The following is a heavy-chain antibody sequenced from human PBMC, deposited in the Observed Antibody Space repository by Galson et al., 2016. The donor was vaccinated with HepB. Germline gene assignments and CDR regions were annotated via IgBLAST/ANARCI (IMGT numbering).Heavy chain of an antibody. V-gene: IGHV3-15*01. Sequence: SLRLSCAASGFTFSRAWMNWVRQAPGKGLEWVGRIKSYTDGGTTDYAAPMKGRFTFSRDESKNTLYLQMNSLKTEDTAVYSCTTSSNRGYTYGPSAYWGRGTLVAVSS. CDR1: GFTFSRAW. CDR2: IKSYTDGGTT. J-gene: IGHJ4*02. D-gene: IGHD5-18*01. CDR3: TTSSNRGYTYGPSAY.